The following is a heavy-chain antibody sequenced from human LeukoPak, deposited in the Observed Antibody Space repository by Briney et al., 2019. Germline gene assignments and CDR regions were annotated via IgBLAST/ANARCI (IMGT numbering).Heavy chain of an antibody. J-gene: IGHJ4*02. CDR1: GFAFSSYD. V-gene: IGHV3-30*04. CDR3: ARGRYYGRGDYFDY. Sequence: GGSPRLSCAASGFAFSSYDMNWVRQAPGKGLEWVASISNDGKNKYYADSVKGRFTIFRDNSKNTLYLQMNSLRAEGTAVYYCARGRYYGRGDYFDYWGQGTLVTVSS. CDR2: ISNDGKNK. D-gene: IGHD3-10*02.